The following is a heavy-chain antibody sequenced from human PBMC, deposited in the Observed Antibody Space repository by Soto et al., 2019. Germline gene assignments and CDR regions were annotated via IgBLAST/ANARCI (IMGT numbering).Heavy chain of an antibody. Sequence: EVQLVESGGVVVQPGGSLRLSCAASGFTFDDYTMHWVRQAPGKGLEWVSLISWDGGSTYYADSVKGRFTISRDNSKNSLYLQMNSLRTEDTALYYCAKMDDYYYGMDVWGQGTTVTVSS. V-gene: IGHV3-43*01. CDR2: ISWDGGST. D-gene: IGHD2-2*03. CDR1: GFTFDDYT. CDR3: AKMDDYYYGMDV. J-gene: IGHJ6*02.